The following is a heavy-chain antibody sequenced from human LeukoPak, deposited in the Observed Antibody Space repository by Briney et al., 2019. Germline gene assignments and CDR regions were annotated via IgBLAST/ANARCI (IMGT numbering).Heavy chain of an antibody. CDR1: GYSFTSYD. CDR3: ARRSDYYDSSSYYH. Sequence: ASVKVSCKASGYSFTSYDINWVRQASGQGLEWMGWINPDSGNTGYAQKFQGRVTMTRSTSISTAYMELSNLRSDDTAVYYCARRSDYYDSSSYYHWGQGTLVTVSS. J-gene: IGHJ4*02. V-gene: IGHV1-8*01. D-gene: IGHD3-22*01. CDR2: INPDSGNT.